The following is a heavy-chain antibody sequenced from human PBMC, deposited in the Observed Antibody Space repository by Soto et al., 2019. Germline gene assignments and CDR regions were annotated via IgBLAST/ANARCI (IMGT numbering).Heavy chain of an antibody. CDR3: AKDLPNYGSGSDDYYYGMDV. D-gene: IGHD3-10*01. J-gene: IGHJ6*02. CDR2: ISGSGGST. Sequence: PGGSLRLSCAASGFTFSSYAMSWVRQAPGKGLEWVSAISGSGGSTYYADSVKGRFTISRDNSKNTLYLQMNSLRAEDTAVYYCAKDLPNYGSGSDDYYYGMDVWGQGTTVTVSS. V-gene: IGHV3-23*01. CDR1: GFTFSSYA.